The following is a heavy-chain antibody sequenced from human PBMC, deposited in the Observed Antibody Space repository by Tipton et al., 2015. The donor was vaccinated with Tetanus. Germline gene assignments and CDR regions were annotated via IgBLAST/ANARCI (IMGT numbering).Heavy chain of an antibody. Sequence: TLSLTCTVSGGSISSYYWSWIRQPPGKGLEWIGYIYYSGSANYNPSLKSRVTISVDTSKNQFSLKLSSVTAADTAVYYCARGGIAAAGGGLDSWGQGTLVTVSS. CDR1: GGSISSYY. CDR2: IYYSGSA. D-gene: IGHD6-13*01. J-gene: IGHJ4*02. CDR3: ARGGIAAAGGGLDS. V-gene: IGHV4-59*01.